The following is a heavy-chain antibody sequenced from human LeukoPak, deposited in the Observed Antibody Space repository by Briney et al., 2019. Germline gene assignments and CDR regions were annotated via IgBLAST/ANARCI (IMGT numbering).Heavy chain of an antibody. D-gene: IGHD3-10*01. CDR2: IRYDGSNK. J-gene: IGHJ4*02. Sequence: GGSLRLSCAASGFTFSSYGMHWVRQAPGKGLEWVAFIRYDGSNKYYADSVKGRFTISRDNSRNTLYLQMNSLRDEDTAVYYCAKDPGAHYYGSGSYRRGSYFDYWGQGTLVTVSS. CDR1: GFTFSSYG. CDR3: AKDPGAHYYGSGSYRRGSYFDY. V-gene: IGHV3-30*02.